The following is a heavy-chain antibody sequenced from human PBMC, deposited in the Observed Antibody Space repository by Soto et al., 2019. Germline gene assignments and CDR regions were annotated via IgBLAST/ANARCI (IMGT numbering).Heavy chain of an antibody. Sequence: GGSLRLSCAASGFTFSSYGMHWVRQAPGKGLEWVAVTSYDGSNKYYADSVKGRFTISRDNSKNTLYLQMNSLRAEDTAVYYCAGAAAPYYYYYYGMDVWGQGTTVTVSS. CDR2: TSYDGSNK. J-gene: IGHJ6*02. D-gene: IGHD2-2*01. CDR1: GFTFSSYG. CDR3: AGAAAPYYYYYYGMDV. V-gene: IGHV3-30*03.